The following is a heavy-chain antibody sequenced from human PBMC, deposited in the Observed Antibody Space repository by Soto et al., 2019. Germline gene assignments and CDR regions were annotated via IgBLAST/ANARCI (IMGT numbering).Heavy chain of an antibody. J-gene: IGHJ4*02. CDR2: INPNGGGT. Sequence: XSVKGSCKASGYPFTGYYMHWVRQAPGQGLEWMGWINPNGGGTNYAQKFQGRVTMTRDTSISTAYMELSRLRSDDTAVYYCEREGGSYSRAFDYWGQGTLVTVSS. CDR1: GYPFTGYY. D-gene: IGHD1-26*01. V-gene: IGHV1-2*02. CDR3: EREGGSYSRAFDY.